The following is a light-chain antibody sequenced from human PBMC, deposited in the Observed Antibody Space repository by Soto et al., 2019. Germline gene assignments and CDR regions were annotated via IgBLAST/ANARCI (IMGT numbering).Light chain of an antibody. V-gene: IGKV1-17*01. CDR3: LQSNSYPWT. CDR2: AAS. Sequence: DIQMTQSPSSLSASVGDRVTITCRASQGIRNDVGWYQQKPGKATKRLIYAASSLQSGVPSRFSGSGSGTEFNLTISSLQPEDVATYYCLQSNSYPWTFGQGTKVEIK. CDR1: QGIRND. J-gene: IGKJ1*01.